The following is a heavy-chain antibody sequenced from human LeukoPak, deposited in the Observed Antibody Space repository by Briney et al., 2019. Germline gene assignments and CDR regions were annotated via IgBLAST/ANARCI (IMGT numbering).Heavy chain of an antibody. CDR3: AREIDRWLQMPSFDY. J-gene: IGHJ4*02. Sequence: ESLRLSCAASGFTFSKTWMSWVRQPPGKGLEWIGSIYYSGSTYYNPSLKSRVTISVDTSKNQFSLKLSSVTAADTAVYYCAREIDRWLQMPSFDYWGQGTLVTVSS. CDR2: IYYSGST. CDR1: GFTFSKTW. V-gene: IGHV4-4*02. D-gene: IGHD5-24*01.